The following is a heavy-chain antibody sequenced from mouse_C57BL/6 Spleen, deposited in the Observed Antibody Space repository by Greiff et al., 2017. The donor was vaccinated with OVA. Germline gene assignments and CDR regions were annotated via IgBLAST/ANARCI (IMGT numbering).Heavy chain of an antibody. CDR1: GYSITSGYY. D-gene: IGHD2-3*01. CDR3: ARDGGYYWFAY. Sequence: ESGPGLVKPSQSLSLTCSVTGYSITSGYYWNWIRQFPGNKLEWMGYISYDGSNNYNPSLKNRISITRDTSKNQFFLKLNSVTTEDTATYYCARDGGYYWFAYWGQGTLVTVSA. CDR2: ISYDGSN. V-gene: IGHV3-6*01. J-gene: IGHJ3*01.